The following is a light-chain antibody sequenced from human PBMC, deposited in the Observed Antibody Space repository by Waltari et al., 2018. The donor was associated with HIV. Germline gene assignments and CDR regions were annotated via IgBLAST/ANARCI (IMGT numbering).Light chain of an antibody. J-gene: IGKJ2*01. CDR3: QQYFTNPRT. Sequence: DIVMTQSPESLTVSLGARATINCQSRQSLLFSSTGKNFLAWYQLRPGQPPKLLLSWATSRETGVPERFGGTASGTNFTLTIDNFQAEDVAIYYCQQYFTNPRTFGQGTELQI. V-gene: IGKV4-1*01. CDR2: WAT. CDR1: QSLLFSSTGKNF.